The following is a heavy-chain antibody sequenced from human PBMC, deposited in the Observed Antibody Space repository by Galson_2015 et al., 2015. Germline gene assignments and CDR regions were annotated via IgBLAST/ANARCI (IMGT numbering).Heavy chain of an antibody. D-gene: IGHD3-3*01. CDR1: GFTFSSYW. CDR2: IKRDGSEK. Sequence: SLRLSCAGSGFTFSSYWMSWVRQAPGKGLEWVANIKRDGSEKYYVDSVKGRFTISRDNAKNSLFLQMNSLRAGDTAIYYCARDGGFWSGYSSNWFDPWGQGTLVTVSS. V-gene: IGHV3-7*01. CDR3: ARDGGFWSGYSSNWFDP. J-gene: IGHJ5*02.